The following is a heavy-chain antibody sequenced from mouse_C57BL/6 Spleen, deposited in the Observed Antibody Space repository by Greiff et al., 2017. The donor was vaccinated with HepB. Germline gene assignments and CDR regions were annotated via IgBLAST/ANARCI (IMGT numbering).Heavy chain of an antibody. CDR1: GYTFTSYW. J-gene: IGHJ1*03. Sequence: VQLQQSGAELVRPGSSVKLSCKASGYTFTSYWMHWVKQRPIQGLEWIGNIDPSDSETHYNQKFKDKATLTVDKSSSTAYMQLSSLTSEDSAVYYCARRAVVADWYFDVWGTGTTVTVSS. CDR3: ARRAVVADWYFDV. D-gene: IGHD1-1*01. V-gene: IGHV1-52*01. CDR2: IDPSDSET.